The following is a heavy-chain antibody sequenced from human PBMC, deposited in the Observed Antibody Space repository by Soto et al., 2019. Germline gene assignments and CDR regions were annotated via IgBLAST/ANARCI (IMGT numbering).Heavy chain of an antibody. CDR3: AFPATADFDY. J-gene: IGHJ4*02. CDR1: GGSISNSNW. Sequence: QVQLQESGPGLVKPSGTLSLTCVVSGGSISNSNWWSWVRQPPGKGLEWIGEIYHSGTTNYSPSLKSRVAISAGMSKNLLSLTLSSVTAADTAVYYCAFPATADFDYWGQGTLVTVSS. CDR2: IYHSGTT. V-gene: IGHV4-4*02. D-gene: IGHD6-13*01.